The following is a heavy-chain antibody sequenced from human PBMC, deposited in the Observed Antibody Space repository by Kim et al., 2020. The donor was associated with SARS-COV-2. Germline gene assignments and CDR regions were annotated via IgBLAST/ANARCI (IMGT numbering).Heavy chain of an antibody. V-gene: IGHV3-9*01. J-gene: IGHJ4*02. CDR3: TRDIDF. CDR2: SWNSDIM. Sequence: SWNSDIMGYVDSVKGRFTISRDNAKSSLYLQMNSLKIEDTALYYCTRDIDFWGRGTLVTVSA.